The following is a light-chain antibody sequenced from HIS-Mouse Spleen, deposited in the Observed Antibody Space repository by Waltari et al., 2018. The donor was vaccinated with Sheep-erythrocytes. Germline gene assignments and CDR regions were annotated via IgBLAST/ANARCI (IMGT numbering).Light chain of an antibody. CDR1: SSDVGGYNY. J-gene: IGLJ1*01. Sequence: QSALTQPRSVSGSPGQSVTISCTGTSSDVGGYNYVSWYQQPPGKAPKLMIYDVSQPPSGVPDRFSGSKSGNTASLTISGLQAEDEADYYCCSYAGSYNHVFATGTKVTVL. V-gene: IGLV2-11*01. CDR3: CSYAGSYNHV. CDR2: DVS.